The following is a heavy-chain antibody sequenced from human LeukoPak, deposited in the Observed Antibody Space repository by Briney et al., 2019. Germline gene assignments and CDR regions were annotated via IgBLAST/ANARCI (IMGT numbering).Heavy chain of an antibody. D-gene: IGHD5-24*01. Sequence: PGGSLRLSCAASGLTFSSYGMTRVRQAPGKGLEWVSSISSSSSYIYYADSVKGRFTISRDNAKNSLYLQMNSLRAEDTAVYYCARETPDGYDYWGQGTLVTVSS. CDR3: ARETPDGYDY. V-gene: IGHV3-21*01. CDR2: ISSSSSYI. CDR1: GLTFSSYG. J-gene: IGHJ4*02.